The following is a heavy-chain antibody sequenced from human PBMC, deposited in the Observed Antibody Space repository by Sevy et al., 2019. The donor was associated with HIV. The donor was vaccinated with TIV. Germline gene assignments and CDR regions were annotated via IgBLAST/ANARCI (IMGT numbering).Heavy chain of an antibody. J-gene: IGHJ4*02. D-gene: IGHD2-15*01. CDR3: VRAIQLAASY. CDR1: AINIRDYW. V-gene: IGHV3-7*02. CDR2: INPDGSKI. Sequence: GGCLRLSCEASAINIRDYWMNWVRQAPGKGLEWLANINPDGSKIYYAESVKGRFTISRDSAKNSVFLQMTSLRAAGTAVYYCVRAIQLAASYWGQGMLVTVSS.